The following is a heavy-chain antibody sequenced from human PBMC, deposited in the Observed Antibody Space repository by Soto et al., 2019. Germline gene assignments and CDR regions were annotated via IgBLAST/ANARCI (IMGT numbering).Heavy chain of an antibody. CDR1: GFTFSSYG. V-gene: IGHV3-30*18. CDR2: ISYDGSNK. D-gene: IGHD3-9*01. CDR3: AKEGQYYDILTGYRSYYGMDV. J-gene: IGHJ6*02. Sequence: QVQLVESGGGVVQPGRSLRLSCAASGFTFSSYGMHWVRQAPGKGLEWVAVISYDGSNKYYADSVKGRCTISRDNSKNTLYLQMNSLRAEDTAVYYCAKEGQYYDILTGYRSYYGMDVWGQGTTVTVSS.